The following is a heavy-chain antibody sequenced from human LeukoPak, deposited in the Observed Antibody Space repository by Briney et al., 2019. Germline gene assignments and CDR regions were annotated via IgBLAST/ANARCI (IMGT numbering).Heavy chain of an antibody. J-gene: IGHJ4*02. V-gene: IGHV3-20*04. CDR1: GFTFVDYG. Sequence: GGSLRLSCATSGFTFVDYGLSWVRRAPGKGLEWLCAINYNGAITDYADSVRGRFTISRDNAKNSLYLRMDSLRAEDTALYYCARDRLGPSFSVSHFDLWGQGTLVTVSS. CDR3: ARDRLGPSFSVSHFDL. CDR2: INYNGAIT. D-gene: IGHD3-3*02.